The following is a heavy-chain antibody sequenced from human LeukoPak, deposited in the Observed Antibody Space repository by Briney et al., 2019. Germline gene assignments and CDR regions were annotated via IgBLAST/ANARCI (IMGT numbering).Heavy chain of an antibody. Sequence: SETLSLTCTVSGGSISSYYWSWIRQPPGKGLEWIGYIYYSGSTNYNPSLKSRVTISVDTSKNQFSLKLSSVTAADTAVCYCARDGSGYSSGWYVVDNWFDPWGQGTLVTVSS. CDR2: IYYSGST. D-gene: IGHD6-19*01. CDR1: GGSISSYY. CDR3: ARDGSGYSSGWYVVDNWFDP. J-gene: IGHJ5*02. V-gene: IGHV4-59*01.